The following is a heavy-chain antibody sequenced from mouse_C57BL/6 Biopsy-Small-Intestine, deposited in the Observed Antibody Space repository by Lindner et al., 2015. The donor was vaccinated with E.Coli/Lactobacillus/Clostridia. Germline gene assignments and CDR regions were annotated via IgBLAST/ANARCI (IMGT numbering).Heavy chain of an antibody. J-gene: IGHJ1*01. Sequence: VQLQESGPELVKPGASVKISCKASGYTFSSSWMSWVKQRPGKGLEWIGRIYPGNGDTNYSGKFKGKATLTADKSSNTAYMQLSSLTSEDSAVYFCARGGRYDGYFDVWGAGTTVTVSS. CDR1: GYTFSSSW. CDR2: IYPGNGDT. V-gene: IGHV1-82*01. CDR3: ARGGRYDGYFDV. D-gene: IGHD2-14*01.